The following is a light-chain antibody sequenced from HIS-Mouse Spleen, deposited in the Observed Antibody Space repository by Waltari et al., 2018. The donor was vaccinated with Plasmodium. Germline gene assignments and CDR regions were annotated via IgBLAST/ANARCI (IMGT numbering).Light chain of an antibody. Sequence: DIQLTQSPSFLSASVGDRVTIPCRASQGISSYLAWYQQKPWKAPKLLIYAASTLQSGVPSRFSGSGSGTEFTLTISSLQPEDFATYYCQQLNSYPPFFGGGTKVEIK. CDR3: QQLNSYPPF. V-gene: IGKV1-9*01. CDR2: AAS. CDR1: QGISSY. J-gene: IGKJ4*01.